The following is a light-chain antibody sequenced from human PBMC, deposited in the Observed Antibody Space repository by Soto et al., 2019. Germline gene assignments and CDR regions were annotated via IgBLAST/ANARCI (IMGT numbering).Light chain of an antibody. Sequence: EIVLTQSPATLSLSPGERATLSCRASQSVSSYLAWYQQKPGQAPRLLIYDAFSRATGIPARFSGSGSGTDFTLTISSLEPEDFAVYYCQQRGYTFGQGTKLEIK. V-gene: IGKV3-11*01. CDR3: QQRGYT. CDR2: DAF. J-gene: IGKJ2*01. CDR1: QSVSSY.